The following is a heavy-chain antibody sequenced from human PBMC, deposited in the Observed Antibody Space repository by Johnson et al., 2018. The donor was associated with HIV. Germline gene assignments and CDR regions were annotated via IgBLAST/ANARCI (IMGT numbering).Heavy chain of an antibody. J-gene: IGHJ3*01. V-gene: IGHV3-30*04. CDR3: AREGYSSGHAGAFDL. CDR2: ISSDGTWQ. D-gene: IGHD5-18*01. CDR1: GFTFSTYA. Sequence: QVQLVESGGGLVQPGGSLSLSCAASGFTFSTYAMTWVRQAPGKGLDWVAVISSDGTWQTYAGSVQGRFSISRDNARNTLDLQMDILRAEDTAVYYCAREGYSSGHAGAFDLWGQGTVVTVSS.